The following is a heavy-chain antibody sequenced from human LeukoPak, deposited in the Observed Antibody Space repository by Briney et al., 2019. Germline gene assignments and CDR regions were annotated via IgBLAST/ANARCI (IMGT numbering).Heavy chain of an antibody. CDR2: IIPIFGTA. Sequence: ASVKVSCKASGGTFSSYAISWVRQAPGQGLEWMGGIIPIFGTANYAQKFQGRVTITADESTSTAYMELSSLRSEDTAVYYCARDAFEDGYNFDAFDIWGQGTMVTVSS. V-gene: IGHV1-69*13. CDR3: ARDAFEDGYNFDAFDI. J-gene: IGHJ3*02. D-gene: IGHD5-24*01. CDR1: GGTFSSYA.